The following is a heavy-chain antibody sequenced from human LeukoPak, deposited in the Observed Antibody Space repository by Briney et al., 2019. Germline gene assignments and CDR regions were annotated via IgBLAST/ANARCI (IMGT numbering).Heavy chain of an antibody. CDR2: ISYDGSSK. J-gene: IGHJ4*02. D-gene: IGHD5-24*01. CDR3: AREELAPQSRYFDY. V-gene: IGHV3-30-3*01. CDR1: GFTFSSYA. Sequence: PGRSLRLSCAASGFTFSSYAMHWVRQAPGKGLEWVAVISYDGSSKYYADSVKGRFTISRDNSKNTLYLQMNSLRAEDTAVYYCAREELAPQSRYFDYWGQGTLVTVSS.